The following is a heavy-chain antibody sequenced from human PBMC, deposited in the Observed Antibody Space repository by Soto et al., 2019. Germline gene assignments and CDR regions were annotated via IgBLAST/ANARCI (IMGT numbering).Heavy chain of an antibody. D-gene: IGHD2-15*01. CDR2: ISSSGSTI. V-gene: IGHV3-11*01. CDR3: ARQGYCSGGSCYRYYYYYGMDV. J-gene: IGHJ6*02. Sequence: GGSKRLCCTAAGCNCGGYAVSWVRQAPGKGLEWVSYISSSGSTIYYADSVKGRFTISRDNAKNSLYLQMSSLSPEDTAVYYCARQGYCSGGSCYRYYYYYGMDVWGQGTTVTVSS. CDR1: GCNCGGYA.